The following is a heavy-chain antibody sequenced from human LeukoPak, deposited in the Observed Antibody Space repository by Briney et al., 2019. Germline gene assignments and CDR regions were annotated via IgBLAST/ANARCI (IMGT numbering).Heavy chain of an antibody. CDR2: IIPIFGTA. J-gene: IGHJ6*02. V-gene: IGHV1-69*01. D-gene: IGHD3-22*01. CDR3: ARRGYYYDSSGRYYYGMDV. CDR1: GGTFSSYA. Sequence: ASVTVSCKASGGTFSSYAISWVRQAPGQGLEWMGGIIPIFGTANYAQKFQGRVTITADESTSTAYMELSSLRSEDTAVYYCARRGYYYDSSGRYYYGMDVWGQGTPVIVSS.